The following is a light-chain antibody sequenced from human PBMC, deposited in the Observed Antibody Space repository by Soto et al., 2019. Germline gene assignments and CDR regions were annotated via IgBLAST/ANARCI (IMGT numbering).Light chain of an antibody. CDR3: CSYAGSTTHYV. J-gene: IGLJ1*01. V-gene: IGLV2-23*02. CDR2: QVN. Sequence: QSVLTQPAAVSGSTGQSITISCTGTSSDVGYYNLVSWYQQHPGKAPKLIIYQVNKRPSGFSIRFSGSKSGNTASLTISGLQAEDEADYYCCSYAGSTTHYVFGPGTKLTVL. CDR1: SSDVGYYNL.